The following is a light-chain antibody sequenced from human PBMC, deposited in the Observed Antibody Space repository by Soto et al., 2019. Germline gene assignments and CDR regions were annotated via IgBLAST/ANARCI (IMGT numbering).Light chain of an antibody. V-gene: IGLV1-40*01. Sequence: QSVLTQPPSVSGAPGQRVTISCTGSSSNIGAGYDVHWYQQLPGTAPKFLIYGNNNRPSGVPDRFSGSKSGTSASLAITGLQAEDEADYYCQSYDSSLSLVVFGGGTKVTAL. J-gene: IGLJ2*01. CDR2: GNN. CDR3: QSYDSSLSLVV. CDR1: SSNIGAGYD.